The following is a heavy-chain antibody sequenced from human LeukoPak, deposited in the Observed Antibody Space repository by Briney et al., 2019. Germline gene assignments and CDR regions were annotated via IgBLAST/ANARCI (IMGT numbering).Heavy chain of an antibody. Sequence: GXTXXXYSMNWVRQAPGKGLEWVSYISSSSSTIYYADSVKGRFTISRDNAKNSLYLQMNSLRDEDTAVYYCARARGGSVTYYYYGMDVWGQGTTVTVSS. V-gene: IGHV3-48*02. J-gene: IGHJ6*02. CDR2: ISSSSSTI. D-gene: IGHD3-10*01. CDR3: ARARGGSVTYYYYGMDV. CDR1: GXTXXXYS.